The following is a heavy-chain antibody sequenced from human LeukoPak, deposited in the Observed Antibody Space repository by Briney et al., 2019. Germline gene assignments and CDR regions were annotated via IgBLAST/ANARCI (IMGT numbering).Heavy chain of an antibody. CDR2: IFSADTT. D-gene: IGHD3-16*01. CDR3: VRGGEILDY. V-gene: IGHV3-53*01. J-gene: IGHJ4*02. Sequence: GGSLRLSCAATDFIVSDSHMSWVRQAPGRGLEWVSVIFSADTTFYADSMKGRFTISRDNLKNTVNLQMNSLRDDDRAVYYCVRGGEILDYWGQGTQVTVSS. CDR1: DFIVSDSH.